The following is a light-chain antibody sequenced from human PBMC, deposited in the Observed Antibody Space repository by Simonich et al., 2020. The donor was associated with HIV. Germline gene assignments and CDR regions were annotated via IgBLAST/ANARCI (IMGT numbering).Light chain of an antibody. CDR3: QQYNSYPWT. CDR1: PSISRW. Sequence: DIQMTQSPSTRSASVGDRVTITVRASPSISRWLAWYQQKPGTAPKLLIYRASSLESGVPSRFSGSGSGTEFTLTISSLQPDDVATYYCQQYNSYPWTFGQGTKVEIK. J-gene: IGKJ1*01. CDR2: RAS. V-gene: IGKV1-5*03.